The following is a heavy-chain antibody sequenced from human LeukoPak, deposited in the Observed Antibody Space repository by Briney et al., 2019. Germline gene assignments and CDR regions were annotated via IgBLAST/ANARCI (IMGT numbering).Heavy chain of an antibody. Sequence: GGSLRLSCAASGFTFSSYWMNWVRQAPEKGLEWISYISSSGSAMYYADSVKGRFTISRDNTKNSLYLQMNSLRAEDTAVYYCARIPSRGNFFDPWGQGTLVTVSS. CDR1: GFTFSSYW. CDR2: ISSSGSAM. D-gene: IGHD1-7*01. V-gene: IGHV3-48*04. CDR3: ARIPSRGNFFDP. J-gene: IGHJ5*02.